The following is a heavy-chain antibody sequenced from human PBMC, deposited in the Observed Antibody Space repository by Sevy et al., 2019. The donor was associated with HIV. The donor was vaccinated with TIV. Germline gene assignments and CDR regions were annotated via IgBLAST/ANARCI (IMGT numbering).Heavy chain of an antibody. D-gene: IGHD3-22*01. CDR2: IYGSGGTT. Sequence: GGSLRLSCKPSEFTFITYAMNWVRQAPGKGLEWVSTIYGSGGTTYYADSVKGRFTISRDNSTNTLYLQMDSLRTEDTAIYYCAGARYDGSGSFDAFDIWGQGTMVTVSS. V-gene: IGHV3-23*01. CDR3: AGARYDGSGSFDAFDI. CDR1: EFTFITYA. J-gene: IGHJ3*02.